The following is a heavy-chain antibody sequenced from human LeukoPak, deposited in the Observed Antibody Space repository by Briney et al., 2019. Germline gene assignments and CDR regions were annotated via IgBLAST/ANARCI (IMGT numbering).Heavy chain of an antibody. V-gene: IGHV3-30*02. CDR1: GFTFSSYG. CDR3: AKDGTYYYDTSGYFFDY. CDR2: IRYDGSNK. Sequence: GGSLRLSCAASGFTFSSYGMHWVRQAPGKGLEWVAFIRYDGSNKYYADSVKGRFTISRDNSKNTLYLQMNSLRAEDTAVYYCAKDGTYYYDTSGYFFDYWGQGTLVTVSS. D-gene: IGHD3-22*01. J-gene: IGHJ4*02.